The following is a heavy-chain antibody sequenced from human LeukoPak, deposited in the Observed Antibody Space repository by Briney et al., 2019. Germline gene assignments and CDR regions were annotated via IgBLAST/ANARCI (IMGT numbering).Heavy chain of an antibody. J-gene: IGHJ4*02. V-gene: IGHV4-59*12. D-gene: IGHD6-13*01. CDR1: GGSITNFF. CDR2: ISDSGRT. CDR3: GREGQYSSSWYIDY. Sequence: SETLSLTCIVSGGSITNFFWTWIRQPPGKGLEWIGYISDSGRTSYNPSLQSRVTMLVDKSKNVFSLRLNSVTDADTSVYYCGREGQYSSSWYIDYWGQGALVTVSS.